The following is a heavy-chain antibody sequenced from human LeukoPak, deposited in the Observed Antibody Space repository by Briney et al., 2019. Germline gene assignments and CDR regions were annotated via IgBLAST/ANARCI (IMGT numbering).Heavy chain of an antibody. CDR3: ARGRGYCSSTSCYYFDY. CDR2: INHSGST. CDR1: GGSFSGYY. J-gene: IGHJ4*02. V-gene: IGHV4-34*01. Sequence: SETLSLTCAVYGGSFSGYYWSWIRQPPGKGLEWIGEINHSGSTNYNPSLKSRVTISVDTSKNQFSLKLSSVTAANTAVYYCARGRGYCSSTSCYYFDYWGQGTLVAVSS. D-gene: IGHD2-2*01.